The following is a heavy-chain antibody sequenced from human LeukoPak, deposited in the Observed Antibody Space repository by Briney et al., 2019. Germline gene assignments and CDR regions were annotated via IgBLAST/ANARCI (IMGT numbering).Heavy chain of an antibody. CDR1: GFTFSSYS. CDR3: ASWGAGGNS. V-gene: IGHV3-7*01. CDR2: IKQDGSEK. D-gene: IGHD3-16*01. Sequence: GGFLRLSCAASGFTFSSYSMNWVRQAPGKGLEWVANIKQDGSEKYYVDSVKGRFTISRDNAKNSLYLQMNSLRAEDTAVYYCASWGAGGNSWGQGTLVTVSS. J-gene: IGHJ4*02.